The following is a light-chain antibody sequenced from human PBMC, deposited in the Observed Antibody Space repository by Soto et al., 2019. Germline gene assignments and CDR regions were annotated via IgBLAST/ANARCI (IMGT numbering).Light chain of an antibody. CDR2: DAS. J-gene: IGKJ5*01. CDR1: QSVSSY. CDR3: QPHDILPIT. V-gene: IGKV3-11*01. Sequence: EIVLTQSPATLSLSPGERATLSCRASQSVSSYLAWYQQKPGQAPRLLIYDASNRATGIPARFSGSGPGTDFTLTISRLEPEDFALYYCQPHDILPITFGQGTRLEI.